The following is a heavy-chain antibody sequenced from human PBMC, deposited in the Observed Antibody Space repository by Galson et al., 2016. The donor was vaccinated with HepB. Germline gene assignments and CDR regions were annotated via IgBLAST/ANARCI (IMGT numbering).Heavy chain of an antibody. CDR3: VGGKLASGWPY. CDR2: IYHTGST. J-gene: IGHJ4*02. CDR1: ADSITRDTW. Sequence: SETLSLTCAVSADSITRDTWWSWVRQPPGKGLEWIGEIYHTGSTTNNPSLKNRVTISLDKSRNQFSLRLTSVTAADTAVYYCVGGKLASGWPYWGQGKLVRVSS. D-gene: IGHD4-23*01. V-gene: IGHV4-4*02.